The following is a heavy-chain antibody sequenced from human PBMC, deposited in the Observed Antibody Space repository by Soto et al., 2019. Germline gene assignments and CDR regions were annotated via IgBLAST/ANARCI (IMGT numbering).Heavy chain of an antibody. D-gene: IGHD3-22*01. V-gene: IGHV5-51*01. Sequence: PGESLKISCKGSGYSFTSYWIGWVRQMPGKGLEWMGIIYPGDSDTRYSPSFQGQVTISADKSISTAYLKWSSLRASDTAMYYCARRGPDYYDSSGYYHYYGMDVWGQGTTVTVSS. CDR3: ARRGPDYYDSSGYYHYYGMDV. CDR2: IYPGDSDT. J-gene: IGHJ6*02. CDR1: GYSFTSYW.